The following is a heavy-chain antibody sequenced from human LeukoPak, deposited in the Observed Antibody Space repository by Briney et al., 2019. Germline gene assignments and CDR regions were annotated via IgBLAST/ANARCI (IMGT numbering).Heavy chain of an antibody. CDR1: GFTFSDYY. CDR2: ISSSGSTI. CDR3: AKVQCSSTSCHRYYYGMDV. Sequence: PGGSLRLSCAASGFTFSDYYMSWIRQAPGKGLEWVSYISSSGSTIYYADSVKGRFTISRDNAKNSLYLQMNSLRAEDTAVYYCAKVQCSSTSCHRYYYGMDVWGQGTTVTVSS. D-gene: IGHD2-2*01. V-gene: IGHV3-11*01. J-gene: IGHJ6*02.